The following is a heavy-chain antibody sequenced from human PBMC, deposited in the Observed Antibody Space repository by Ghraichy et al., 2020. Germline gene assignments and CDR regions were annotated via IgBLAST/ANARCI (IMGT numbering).Heavy chain of an antibody. V-gene: IGHV3-64D*06. Sequence: GGSLRLSCSASGFTFSSYAMHWVRQAPGKGLEYVSAISSNGGSTYYADSVKGRFTISRDNSKNTLYLQMSSLRAEDTAVYYCVKDGGEEQLGGGLTWWGQGTLVTVSS. CDR1: GFTFSSYA. J-gene: IGHJ4*02. CDR3: VKDGGEEQLGGGLTW. D-gene: IGHD6-6*01. CDR2: ISSNGGST.